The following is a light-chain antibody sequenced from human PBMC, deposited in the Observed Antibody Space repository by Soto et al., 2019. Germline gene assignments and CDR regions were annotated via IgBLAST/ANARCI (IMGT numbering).Light chain of an antibody. J-gene: IGKJ1*01. V-gene: IGKV1-5*03. CDR3: QQYKSYWM. CDR2: EAS. Sequence: DIQMTQSPATLSASVGDSVTITCRASQSITNWLAWYQVKPGKAPKLLIHEASNLHSGVSSRFTGRGYGTDFTLTITSLQPEDFAIYYCQQYKSYWMFGQGTRVDLK. CDR1: QSITNW.